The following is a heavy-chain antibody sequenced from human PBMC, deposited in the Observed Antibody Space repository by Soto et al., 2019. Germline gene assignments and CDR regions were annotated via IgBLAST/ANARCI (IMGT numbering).Heavy chain of an antibody. CDR1: SGSISSSNW. CDR3: AAARDYYYYYMDV. Sequence: QVQLQESGPGLVKPSGTLSLTCAVSSGSISSSNWWSWVRQPPGKGLEWIGEIYHSGSTNYNPSRKSRVTISVDKSENQFSLKLSSVTAADTAVYYCAAARDYYYYYMDVWGKGTTVTVSS. J-gene: IGHJ6*03. V-gene: IGHV4-4*02. CDR2: IYHSGST.